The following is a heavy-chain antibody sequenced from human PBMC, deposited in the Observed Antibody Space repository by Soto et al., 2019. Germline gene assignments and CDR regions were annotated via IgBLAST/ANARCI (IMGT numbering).Heavy chain of an antibody. CDR1: GGTFSTYS. V-gene: IGHV1-2*04. D-gene: IGHD3-3*01. Sequence: ASVKVSCNDSGGTFSTYSMFWVRQAPGQGLEWMGWINPNSGGTNYAQQFQGWVTMTRDTSISTAYMDLNRLRSDDTAVYYCARVRRDYCGYYGDYFDYWGQGTLVTVSS. CDR3: ARVRRDYCGYYGDYFDY. J-gene: IGHJ4*02. CDR2: INPNSGGT.